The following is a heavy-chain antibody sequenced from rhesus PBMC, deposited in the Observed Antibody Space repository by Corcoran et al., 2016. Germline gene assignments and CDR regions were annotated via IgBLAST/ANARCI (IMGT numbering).Heavy chain of an antibody. CDR2: IFYSGST. CDR1: GYSISSGYG. Sequence: QLQLQESGPGLVKPSETLSLTCAVSGYSISSGYGWSWISQPPGKGLECIGYIFYSGSTSYNPSLKSRVTISRDTSKNPFALKLSSVTAADTAVYSCARDGEVLTPYPVPYLDYWGQGVLVTVSS. D-gene: IGHD2-27*01. J-gene: IGHJ4*01. CDR3: ARDGEVLTPYPVPYLDY. V-gene: IGHV4-122*02.